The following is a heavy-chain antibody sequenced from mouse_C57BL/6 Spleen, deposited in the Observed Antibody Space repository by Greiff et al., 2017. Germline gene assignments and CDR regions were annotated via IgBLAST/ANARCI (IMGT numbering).Heavy chain of an antibody. CDR2: IYPGSGNT. V-gene: IGHV1-76*01. D-gene: IGHD2-4*01. Sequence: QVQLQQSGAELVRPGASVKLSCKASGYTFTDYYINWVKQRPGQGLEWIARIYPGSGNTYYNEKFKGKATLTAEKSSSTAYMQLSSLTSEDSAVYFCARYYDYDGYFDVWGTGTTVTVSS. CDR3: ARYYDYDGYFDV. CDR1: GYTFTDYY. J-gene: IGHJ1*03.